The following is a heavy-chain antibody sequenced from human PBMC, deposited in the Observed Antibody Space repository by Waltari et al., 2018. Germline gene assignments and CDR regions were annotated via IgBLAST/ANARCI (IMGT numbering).Heavy chain of an antibody. Sequence: QLQLQESGPGLVKASENLSLTCTVSGDSISSSSYSWGRVRQPPGKGMEWIGNMNSGVSTDYNPPLKTRVTVSGDTSKGQFSLKLRSVTAADTSMYYCVRHARTTSGGKHFDHWGQGMLVTVSP. D-gene: IGHD2-15*01. V-gene: IGHV4-39*01. CDR2: MNSGVST. CDR1: GDSISSSSYS. J-gene: IGHJ4*02. CDR3: VRHARTTSGGKHFDH.